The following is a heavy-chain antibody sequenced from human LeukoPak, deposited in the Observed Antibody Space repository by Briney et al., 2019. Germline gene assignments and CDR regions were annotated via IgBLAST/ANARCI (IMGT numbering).Heavy chain of an antibody. Sequence: GGSLRLSCAASGFTFSSYWMSWVRQAPGKGLEWVANIKQDGSEKYYVDSVKGRFTISRDNAKNSKYLQMNSLRAEDTAVYYCARHYGNYLSSLDYWGQGTLVTVSS. CDR1: GFTFSSYW. V-gene: IGHV3-7*01. CDR2: IKQDGSEK. J-gene: IGHJ4*02. D-gene: IGHD4-11*01. CDR3: ARHYGNYLSSLDY.